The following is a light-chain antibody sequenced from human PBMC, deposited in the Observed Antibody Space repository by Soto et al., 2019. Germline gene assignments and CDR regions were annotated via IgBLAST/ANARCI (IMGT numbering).Light chain of an antibody. CDR1: SSDVGVYDF. V-gene: IGLV2-14*01. J-gene: IGLJ2*01. Sequence: QSALTQPASVSGSPGQSITISCTGTSSDVGVYDFVSWYQQHPAKAPKLLIYDVSYRPSGVSDRFSGSKSGNKASLTISGLQAEDEADYYCCSYTSSSTVLFGGGTKLTVL. CDR2: DVS. CDR3: CSYTSSSTVL.